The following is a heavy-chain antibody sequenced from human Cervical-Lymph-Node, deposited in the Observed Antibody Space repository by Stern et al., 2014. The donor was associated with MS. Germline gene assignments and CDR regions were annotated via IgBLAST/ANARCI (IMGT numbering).Heavy chain of an antibody. J-gene: IGHJ1*01. V-gene: IGHV3-33*01. CDR2: IWYGGSNR. Sequence: QVQLVQSGGGVVQPGRSLRLSCAASGFTFSSSGMHWVRQAPGKGLEWLAIIWYGGSNRYYADSVKGRFTISRDNSKNTLYLQMNSLRAEDTAVYYCAREGGNTAEYFQHWGQGTLVTVSS. CDR1: GFTFSSSG. D-gene: IGHD4-23*01. CDR3: AREGGNTAEYFQH.